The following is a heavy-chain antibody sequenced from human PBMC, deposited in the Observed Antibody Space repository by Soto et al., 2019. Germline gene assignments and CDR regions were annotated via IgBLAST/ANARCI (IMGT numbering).Heavy chain of an antibody. CDR3: ARLYGFSGFDY. J-gene: IGHJ4*02. Sequence: QVQLQESGPGLVKPSETLSLTCTVSGGSISSYYWSWIRQPPGKGLEWIGYIYYSGSTNYNPSLKSRVTISVDTSKNQFSLKLSSVIAADTAVYYCARLYGFSGFDYWGQGTLVTVSS. D-gene: IGHD6-25*01. V-gene: IGHV4-59*08. CDR2: IYYSGST. CDR1: GGSISSYY.